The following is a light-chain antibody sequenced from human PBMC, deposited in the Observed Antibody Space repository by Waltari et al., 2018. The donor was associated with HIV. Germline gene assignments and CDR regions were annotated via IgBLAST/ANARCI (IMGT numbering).Light chain of an antibody. Sequence: QSVLTQPPSASGTPGQRVAISCSGSSSNIGNNFVYWYQHLPGTTPKPLIYRNNPRPSVVPDRCSGSKSGTSASLAISGRRSEDEADYYCTSWDDSLSGWMFGGGTTLTVL. V-gene: IGLV1-47*01. CDR2: RNN. J-gene: IGLJ3*02. CDR3: TSWDDSLSGWM. CDR1: SSNIGNNF.